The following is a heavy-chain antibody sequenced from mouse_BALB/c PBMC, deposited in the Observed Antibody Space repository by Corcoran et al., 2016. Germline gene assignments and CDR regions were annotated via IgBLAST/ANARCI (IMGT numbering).Heavy chain of an antibody. V-gene: IGHV1S136*01. J-gene: IGHJ2*01. CDR1: GYTFTSYV. CDR3: ARSEVFYYGSSFDY. CDR2: INPYNDGT. D-gene: IGHD1-1*01. Sequence: EVQLQQSGPELVKPGASVKMSCKASGYTFTSYVMHWVKQKPGQGLEWIGYINPYNDGTKYNEKFKGKATLTSDKSSSTAYMELSSLTSEDSAVYYCARSEVFYYGSSFDYWGQGTTLTVSS.